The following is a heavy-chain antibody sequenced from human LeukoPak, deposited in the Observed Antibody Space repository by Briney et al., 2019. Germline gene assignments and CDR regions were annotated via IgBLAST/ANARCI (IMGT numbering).Heavy chain of an antibody. CDR1: GYAFPTYW. CDR2: LYPGDSDSDT. V-gene: IGHV5-51*01. CDR3: ARRDYYGSGGYWGAFDY. J-gene: IGHJ4*02. D-gene: IGHD3-10*01. Sequence: GESLKISCTGSGYAFPTYWIAWVRHMPGKGLEWMGALYPGDSDSDTKSSPSFQGQVTISADKSITTAYLQWSSLKASDTAIYYCARRDYYGSGGYWGAFDYWGQGTLVTVSS.